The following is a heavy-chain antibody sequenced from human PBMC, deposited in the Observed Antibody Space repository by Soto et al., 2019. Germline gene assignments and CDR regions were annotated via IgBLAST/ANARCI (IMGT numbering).Heavy chain of an antibody. CDR3: ARAPYYYESSDY. J-gene: IGHJ4*02. D-gene: IGHD3-22*01. Sequence: QPPGKGLEWIGHIHYSGNTKYNPSLKSRVTISVDTSKNQFSLQLTSVTAADTAVYSCARAPYYYESSDYWGQGTPVPVTS. CDR2: IHYSGNT. V-gene: IGHV4-59*01.